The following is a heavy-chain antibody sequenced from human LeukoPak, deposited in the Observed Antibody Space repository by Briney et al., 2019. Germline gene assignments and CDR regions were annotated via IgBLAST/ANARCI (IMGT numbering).Heavy chain of an antibody. CDR2: INPNIGDT. CDR1: VYTFTGYY. CDR3: ARINSSRWYDF. J-gene: IGHJ4*02. Sequence: ASVKVSCKASVYTFTGYYMHWVRQAPGQGLEWMGWINPNIGDTNYAQKFQGRVTMTRDTSISTAYMELSRLRFDDTAVYYCARINSSRWYDFWGQGTLVTVSS. V-gene: IGHV1-2*02. D-gene: IGHD6-13*01.